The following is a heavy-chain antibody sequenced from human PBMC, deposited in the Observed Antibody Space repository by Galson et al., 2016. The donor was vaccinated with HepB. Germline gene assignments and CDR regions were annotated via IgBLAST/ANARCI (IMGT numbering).Heavy chain of an antibody. D-gene: IGHD3-9*01. CDR2: ISYAGSKK. V-gene: IGHV3-30*18. J-gene: IGHJ4*02. CDR1: GFPLSSYG. Sequence: SLTLSCAASGFPLSSYGMHWVRQAPGKGLESVAVISYAGSKKYYADSAKGRFTISRDNSKNTLYLQMNSLRAEDTAVYYCAKNDILTGYSAFDYWGQGTLVTVSS. CDR3: AKNDILTGYSAFDY.